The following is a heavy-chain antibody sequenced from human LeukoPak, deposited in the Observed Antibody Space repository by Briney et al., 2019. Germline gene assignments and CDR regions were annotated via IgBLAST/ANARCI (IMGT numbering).Heavy chain of an antibody. CDR3: ARALDP. J-gene: IGHJ5*02. Sequence: GASVKVSCKASGYTFTSYGISWVRQAPGQGLEWMGGIIPIFGTANYAQKFQGKVTITADESTSTAYMELSSLRSEDTAVYYCARALDPWGQGTLVTVSS. V-gene: IGHV1-69*13. CDR2: IIPIFGTA. CDR1: GYTFTSYG.